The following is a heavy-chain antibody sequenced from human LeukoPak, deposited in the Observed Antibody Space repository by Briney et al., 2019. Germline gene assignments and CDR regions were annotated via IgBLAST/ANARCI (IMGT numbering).Heavy chain of an antibody. J-gene: IGHJ6*03. D-gene: IGHD3-10*01. Sequence: GASVKVSCKASGYTFSDSYIHWVRQAPGQGLEWMGWVKPQSGATTYGQKFQGRVTVTRDTSSSTAYMELSSLRSDDTAVYYCAKSGFGEFNYYYYYYMDVWGKGTTVTVSS. CDR2: VKPQSGAT. CDR3: AKSGFGEFNYYYYYYMDV. V-gene: IGHV1-2*02. CDR1: GYTFSDSY.